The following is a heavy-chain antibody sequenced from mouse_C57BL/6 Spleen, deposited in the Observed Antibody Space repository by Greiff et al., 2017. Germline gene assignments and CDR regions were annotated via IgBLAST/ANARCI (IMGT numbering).Heavy chain of an antibody. J-gene: IGHJ2*01. V-gene: IGHV1-52*01. CDR2: IDPSDSET. CDR1: GYTFTSYW. Sequence: VQLQQPGAELVRPGSSVKLSCKASGYTFTSYWMHWVKQRPIQGLEWIGNIDPSDSETHYNQKFKDKATLTVDKSSSTAYMQLSSLTSEDSGVYYCATYDYDVGYWGQGTTLTVSS. D-gene: IGHD2-4*01. CDR3: ATYDYDVGY.